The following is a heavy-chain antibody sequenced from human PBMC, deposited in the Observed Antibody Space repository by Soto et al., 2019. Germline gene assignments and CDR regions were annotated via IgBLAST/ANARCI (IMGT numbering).Heavy chain of an antibody. V-gene: IGHV1-58*02. CDR1: GFDFGSFG. CDR3: SADHPHTAIGWPV. J-gene: IGHJ6*02. CDR2: IVVASGRT. Sequence: PVKVSCKASGFDFGSFGIQFLRQTRGRGLEWIGWIVVASGRTNYARQFQGRVAFSRDMSSTTAYMDLYDLKSDDTAVYFCSADHPHTAIGWPVWGQGTTVTV.